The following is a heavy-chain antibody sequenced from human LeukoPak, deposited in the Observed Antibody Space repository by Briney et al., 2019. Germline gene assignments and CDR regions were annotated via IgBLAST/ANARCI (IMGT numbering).Heavy chain of an antibody. Sequence: SETLSLTCSVSGGSVSSHFWSWVRQSPGKALEGIGYISKSGSTNYNASLKSRVTISVDTSKNQFSLNLRSVTAADTAVYFCARDRPGSYFVFDVWGPGKMVTVSS. V-gene: IGHV4-59*02. CDR3: ARDRPGSYFVFDV. J-gene: IGHJ3*01. CDR2: ISKSGST. CDR1: GGSVSSHF. D-gene: IGHD3-10*02.